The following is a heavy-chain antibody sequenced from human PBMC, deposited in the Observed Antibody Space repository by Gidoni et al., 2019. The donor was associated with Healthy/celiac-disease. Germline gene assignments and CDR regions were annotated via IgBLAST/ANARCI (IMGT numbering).Heavy chain of an antibody. CDR3: AKDNGYSYGYVGYFDY. CDR2: ISWNSGSI. V-gene: IGHV3-9*01. Sequence: EVQLVESGGGLVQPGRSLRLSCAASGFTFADSAMHWVRQAPGKGLEWVSCISWNSGSIGYAESVKGRFTISRDNAKNSLYLQMNSLRAEDTALYYCAKDNGYSYGYVGYFDYWGQGTLVTVSS. J-gene: IGHJ4*02. CDR1: GFTFADSA. D-gene: IGHD5-18*01.